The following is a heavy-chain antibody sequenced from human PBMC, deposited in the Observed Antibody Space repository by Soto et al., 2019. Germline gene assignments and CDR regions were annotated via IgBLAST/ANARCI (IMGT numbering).Heavy chain of an antibody. CDR2: IYYSGST. D-gene: IGHD3-16*01. CDR3: ARRWGPVFDY. J-gene: IGHJ4*02. V-gene: IGHV4-59*08. Sequence: QVQLQESGPGLVKPSETLSLTCTVSGGSTSSYYWSWIRQPPGKGLEWIGYIYYSGSTNYNPSLKSRVTISVDTSKNQFSLKLSSVTAADTAVYYCARRWGPVFDYWGQGTLVTVSS. CDR1: GGSTSSYY.